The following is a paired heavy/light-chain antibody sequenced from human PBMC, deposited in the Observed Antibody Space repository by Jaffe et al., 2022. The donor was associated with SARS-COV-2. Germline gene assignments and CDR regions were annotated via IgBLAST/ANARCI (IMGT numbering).Heavy chain of an antibody. J-gene: IGHJ5*02. D-gene: IGHD6-19*01. Sequence: EVHLEQSGGGLVQPGGSLRLSCTASGFTFNRYWMTWVRQAPGKGLEWVANINQDGSEKYYVDSVRGRFAISRDNSDNSLYLQMNKLRAEDTAVYYCARHKEDSSATLFDPWGQGTLVTVSS. V-gene: IGHV3-7*03. CDR3: ARHKEDSSATLFDP. CDR2: INQDGSEK. CDR1: GFTFNRYW.
Light chain of an antibody. CDR2: SAS. CDR1: QSINVY. J-gene: IGKJ2*01. CDR3: QQYHTAPT. Sequence: DIQMIQSPSSLSASVGDRVTITCRTSQSINVYVNWYQQKVGKAPNLLIYSASRLQSGVPSRFSGSGSGTTFTLTINSLQPEDFATYFCQQYHTAPTFGQGTKLEIK. V-gene: IGKV1-39*01.